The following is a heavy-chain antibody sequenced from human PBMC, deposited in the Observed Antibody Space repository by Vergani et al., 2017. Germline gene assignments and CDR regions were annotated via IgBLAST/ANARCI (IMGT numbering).Heavy chain of an antibody. D-gene: IGHD3-3*01. CDR3: ARFGGFDAY. Sequence: QVQLVQSGAEVKKPGASVKVSCKASGGTFSSYAIRWVRQAPGQGLEWMGRIIPILGIANYAQKFQGRVTITSDKATSTAYMELSSLRSEDTAVYYCARFGGFDAYWGQGTLVTVSS. CDR1: GGTFSSYA. CDR2: IIPILGIA. V-gene: IGHV1-69*04. J-gene: IGHJ4*02.